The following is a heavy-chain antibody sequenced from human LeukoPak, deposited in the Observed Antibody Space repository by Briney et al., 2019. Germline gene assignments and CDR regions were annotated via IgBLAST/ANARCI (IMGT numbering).Heavy chain of an antibody. CDR3: AAARYYDFWSGKSVNWFDA. D-gene: IGHD3-3*01. V-gene: IGHV1-58*02. CDR1: GFTFTISA. CDR2: IVVGSGNT. Sequence: SVTVSCKASGFTFTISAMQWVRQARGQRLEWVGWIVVGSGNTNYTQKFQERVTITRDMSTSTAYMELSSLRSEDTAVYYCAAARYYDFWSGKSVNWFDAWGQGTLVTVSS. J-gene: IGHJ5*02.